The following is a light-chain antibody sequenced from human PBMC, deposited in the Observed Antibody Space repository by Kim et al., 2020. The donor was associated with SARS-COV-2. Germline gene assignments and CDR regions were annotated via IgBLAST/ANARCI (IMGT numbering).Light chain of an antibody. CDR2: GAS. V-gene: IGKV3-20*01. CDR1: QSVSSAY. Sequence: EIVLTQSPDTLSLSPGERATLSCRASQSVSSAYLAWYQQKPGQALRLLIYGASSRATGIPDRFSGSGSGTDFTLTISRLEPEDFAVYYCQQYGDLITFGQGTSLEIK. J-gene: IGKJ5*01. CDR3: QQYGDLIT.